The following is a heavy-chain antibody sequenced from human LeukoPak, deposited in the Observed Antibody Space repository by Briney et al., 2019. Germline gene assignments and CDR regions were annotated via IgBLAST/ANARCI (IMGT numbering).Heavy chain of an antibody. Sequence: SETLSLTCAVYGGSFSGHYWSWIRQPPGKGLEWIGEINHSGSTNYNPFLKSRVTISVDTSKNQFSLKLSSVTAADTAVYYCATGEDYDSSGYWGQGTLVTVSS. J-gene: IGHJ4*02. V-gene: IGHV4-34*01. CDR2: INHSGST. CDR1: GGSFSGHY. CDR3: ATGEDYDSSGY. D-gene: IGHD3-22*01.